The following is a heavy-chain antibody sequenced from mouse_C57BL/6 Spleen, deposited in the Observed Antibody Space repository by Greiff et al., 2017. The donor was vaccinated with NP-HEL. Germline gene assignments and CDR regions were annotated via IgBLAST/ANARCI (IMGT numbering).Heavy chain of an antibody. J-gene: IGHJ4*01. Sequence: VKVVESGAELVKPGASVKISCKASGYAFSSYWMNWVKQRPGKGLEWIGQIYPGDGDTNYNGKFKGKATLTADKSSSTAYMQLSSLTSEDSAVYFCADGNSYYAMDYWGQGTSVTVSS. V-gene: IGHV1-80*01. CDR3: ADGNSYYAMDY. D-gene: IGHD2-1*01. CDR1: GYAFSSYW. CDR2: IYPGDGDT.